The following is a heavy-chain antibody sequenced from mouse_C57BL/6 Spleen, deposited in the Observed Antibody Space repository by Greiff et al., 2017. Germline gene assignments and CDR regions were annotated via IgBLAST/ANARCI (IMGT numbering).Heavy chain of an antibody. CDR1: GFTFSNYW. J-gene: IGHJ2*01. CDR3: TELGERDY. Sequence: EVQGVESGGGLVQPGGSMKLSCVASGFTFSNYWMNWVRQSPEKGLEWVAQIRLKSDNYATHYAESVKGRFTISRDDSKSSVYLQMNNLRAEDTGIYYCTELGERDYWGQGTTLTVSS. CDR2: IRLKSDNYAT. D-gene: IGHD4-1*01. V-gene: IGHV6-3*01.